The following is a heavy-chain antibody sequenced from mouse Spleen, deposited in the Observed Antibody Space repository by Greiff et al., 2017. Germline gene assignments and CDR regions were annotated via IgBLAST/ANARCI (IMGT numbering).Heavy chain of an antibody. D-gene: IGHD4-1*01. Sequence: EVKLQESGGGLVKPGGSLKLSCAASGFTFSSYAMSWVRQTPEKRLEWVATISSGGSYTYYPDSVKGRFTISRDNAKNTLYLQMSSLRSEDTAMYYCARQLGRRYFDVWGAGTTVTVSS. CDR3: ARQLGRRYFDV. V-gene: IGHV5-9-3*01. CDR2: ISSGGSYT. CDR1: GFTFSSYA. J-gene: IGHJ1*01.